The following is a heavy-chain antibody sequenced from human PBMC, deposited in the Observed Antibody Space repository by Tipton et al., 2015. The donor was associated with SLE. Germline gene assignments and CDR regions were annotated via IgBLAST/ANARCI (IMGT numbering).Heavy chain of an antibody. Sequence: TLSLTCTVSGGSISSSSYYWGWIRQPPGKGLEWIGSIYYSGSTYYNPSLKSRVTISVDTSKNRFSLKLSSVTAADTAVYYCARHSGSYTDAFDIWGQGTMVTVSS. CDR1: GGSISSSSYY. D-gene: IGHD1-26*01. CDR3: ARHSGSYTDAFDI. J-gene: IGHJ3*02. V-gene: IGHV4-39*07. CDR2: IYYSGST.